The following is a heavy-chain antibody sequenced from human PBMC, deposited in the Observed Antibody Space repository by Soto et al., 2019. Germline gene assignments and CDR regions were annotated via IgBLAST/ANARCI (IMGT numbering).Heavy chain of an antibody. J-gene: IGHJ4*02. D-gene: IGHD2-2*01. CDR2: IKQDGSEK. CDR3: ASRYLEYCTSATCSAPYDY. CDR1: GFTFSKFW. V-gene: IGHV3-7*05. Sequence: GASLRLSCVASGFTFSKFWMSWVRQAPGKGLEWVATIKQDGSEKYYVDSVKGRFTISRDNAKNSLFLQMNYLRAEDTAVYYCASRYLEYCTSATCSAPYDYWGQGTLVTVSS.